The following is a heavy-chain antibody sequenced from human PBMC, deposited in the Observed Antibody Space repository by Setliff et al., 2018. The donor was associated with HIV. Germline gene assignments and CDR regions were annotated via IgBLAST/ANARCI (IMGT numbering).Heavy chain of an antibody. CDR1: GGSISSGGYY. D-gene: IGHD5-12*01. CDR3: ARGAPRGRLRFPNWFDP. CDR2: FGPTGSP. Sequence: SETLSLTCTVSGGSISSGGYYWNWIRQPPGKGLEWIGEFGPTGSPTYNPSLESRVTISVDTSKNQCSLKLRSLTAADTAIYYCARGAPRGRLRFPNWFDPWGQGTLVTVSS. J-gene: IGHJ5*02. V-gene: IGHV4-61*08.